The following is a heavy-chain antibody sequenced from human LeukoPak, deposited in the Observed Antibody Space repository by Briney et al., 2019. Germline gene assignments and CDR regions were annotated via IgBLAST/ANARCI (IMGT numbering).Heavy chain of an antibody. J-gene: IGHJ6*02. Sequence: SQTLSLTCAVSGGSISSGGYSWSWIRQPPRKGLEWIGYIYHSGSTYYNPSLKSRVTISVDRSKNQFSLKLSSVTAADTAVYYCARVTPDYYYYGMDVWGQGTTVTVSS. CDR1: GGSISSGGYS. D-gene: IGHD2-21*02. CDR2: IYHSGST. CDR3: ARVTPDYYYYGMDV. V-gene: IGHV4-30-2*01.